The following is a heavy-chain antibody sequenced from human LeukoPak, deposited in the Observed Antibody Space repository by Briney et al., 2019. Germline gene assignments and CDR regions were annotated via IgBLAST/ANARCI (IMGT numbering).Heavy chain of an antibody. CDR2: IVGSSST. CDR3: ARIGAGSSRDY. D-gene: IGHD6-13*01. J-gene: IGHJ4*02. Sequence: GGSLRLSCAASGFTFSNFAMTWVRQAPGKGLEWVSSIVGSSSTYYADSLKGRFTISRDNAKNSLYLQMNSLRAEDTAVYYCARIGAGSSRDYWGQGTLVTVSP. CDR1: GFTFSNFA. V-gene: IGHV3-21*01.